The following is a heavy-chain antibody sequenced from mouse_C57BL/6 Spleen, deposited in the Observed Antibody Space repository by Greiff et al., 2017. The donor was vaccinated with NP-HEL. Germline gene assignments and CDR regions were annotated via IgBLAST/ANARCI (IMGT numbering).Heavy chain of an antibody. V-gene: IGHV1-74*01. CDR1: GYTFTSYW. CDR2: IHPSDSDT. CDR3: AAVTTVVADFAY. Sequence: QVQLQQPGAELVKPGASVKVSCKASGYTFTSYWMHWVKQRPGQGLEWIGRIHPSDSDTNYNQKFKGKATLTVDTSSSTAYMQLSSLTSEDSAVYYCAAVTTVVADFAYWGQGTLVTVSA. D-gene: IGHD1-1*01. J-gene: IGHJ3*01.